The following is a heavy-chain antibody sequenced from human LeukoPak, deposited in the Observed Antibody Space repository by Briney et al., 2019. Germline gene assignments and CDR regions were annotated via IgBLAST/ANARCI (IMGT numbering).Heavy chain of an antibody. Sequence: SETLSLTCTVSGYSISSGYYWGWIRQPPGKGLEWIGSIYHSGSTNYNPSLKSRVTISVDTSKNQFSLKLGSVTAADTAVYYCARWRVGYCSSTSCYPRIMVRGVRGAFDIWGQGTMVTVSS. CDR1: GYSISSGYY. J-gene: IGHJ3*02. CDR3: ARWRVGYCSSTSCYPRIMVRGVRGAFDI. CDR2: IYHSGST. V-gene: IGHV4-38-2*02. D-gene: IGHD2-2*01.